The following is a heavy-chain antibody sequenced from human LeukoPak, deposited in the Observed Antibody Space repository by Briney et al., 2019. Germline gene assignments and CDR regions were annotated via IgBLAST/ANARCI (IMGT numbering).Heavy chain of an antibody. J-gene: IGHJ4*02. Sequence: SQTLSLTCTVSGGSISSGDYYWSWIRQPPGKGLEWIGYIYYSGSTYYNPSLKSRVTISVDTSKNQFSLKLSSVTAADAAVYYCARGFAAAGHALDYWGQGTLVTVSS. CDR3: ARGFAAAGHALDY. D-gene: IGHD6-13*01. CDR2: IYYSGST. CDR1: GGSISSGDYY. V-gene: IGHV4-30-4*01.